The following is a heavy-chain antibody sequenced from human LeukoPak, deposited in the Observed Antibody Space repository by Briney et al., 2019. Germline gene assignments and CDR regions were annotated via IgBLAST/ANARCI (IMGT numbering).Heavy chain of an antibody. CDR3: ARVNINNWHSCNY. J-gene: IGHJ4*02. Sequence: PSETLSLTCAVSGGSISSNNWWGWVRQPPGKGLEWIGEIYHSGSPNYNPSLKTRVTISVDKSRNHFSLNLSSVTAADTAVYYCARVNINNWHSCNYWGQGTLVTVSS. CDR2: IYHSGSP. V-gene: IGHV4-4*02. D-gene: IGHD1-1*01. CDR1: GGSISSNNW.